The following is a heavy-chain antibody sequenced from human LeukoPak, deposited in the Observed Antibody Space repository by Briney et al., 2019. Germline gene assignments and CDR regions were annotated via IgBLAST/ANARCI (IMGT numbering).Heavy chain of an antibody. V-gene: IGHV3-23*01. CDR3: AKRGYSYGYGHFDY. CDR1: GFTFSSYA. J-gene: IGHJ4*02. Sequence: PGGSLRLSCAASGFTFSSYAMSWVRQAPGKGLEWVSAISGSGGSTYHADSVKGRFTISRDNSKNTLYLQMNSLRAEDTAVYYCAKRGYSYGYGHFDYWGQGTLVTVSS. D-gene: IGHD5-18*01. CDR2: ISGSGGST.